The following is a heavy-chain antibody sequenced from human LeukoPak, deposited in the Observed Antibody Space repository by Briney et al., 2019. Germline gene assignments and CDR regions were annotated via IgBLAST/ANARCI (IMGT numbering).Heavy chain of an antibody. D-gene: IGHD2-2*01. CDR3: AKDQHYCSSTSCFYALTDY. J-gene: IGHJ4*02. Sequence: PGGSLRLSCAASGFTFSSYAMSWVRQAPGKGLEWVSAISGSGGSTYYADSVKGRFTISRDNSKNTLYLQMNSLRAEDTAVYYCAKDQHYCSSTSCFYALTDYWGQGTLVTVSS. V-gene: IGHV3-23*01. CDR1: GFTFSSYA. CDR2: ISGSGGST.